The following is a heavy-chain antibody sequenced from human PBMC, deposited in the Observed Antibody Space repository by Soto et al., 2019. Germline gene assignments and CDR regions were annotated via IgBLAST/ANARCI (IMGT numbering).Heavy chain of an antibody. CDR3: AKDRSYYYGSGSLEGVFDS. D-gene: IGHD3-10*01. CDR2: FSASDGTT. V-gene: IGHV3-23*01. J-gene: IGHJ4*02. Sequence: EVKLLESGGGLVQPGGSLRLSCEVSGVSFNSYAMGWVRQAQGKRLEWVSSFSASDGTTYYADSVKGRFTVSRDNSKNTVFLQMNSLRVEDTAVYFCAKDRSYYYGSGSLEGVFDSWGQGTLVTVSS. CDR1: GVSFNSYA.